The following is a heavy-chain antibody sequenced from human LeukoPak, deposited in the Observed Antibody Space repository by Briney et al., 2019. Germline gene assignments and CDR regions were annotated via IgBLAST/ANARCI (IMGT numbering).Heavy chain of an antibody. CDR3: ARDRSQLWFGEFLFDY. V-gene: IGHV1-18*01. J-gene: IGHJ4*02. Sequence: ASVKVSCKASGYTFTSYGISWVRQAPGQGLEWMGWISAYNGNTNYAQKLQGRVTMTTDTSTSTAYMELRSLRSDDTAVYYCARDRSQLWFGEFLFDYWGQGTLVTVSS. CDR2: ISAYNGNT. D-gene: IGHD3-10*01. CDR1: GYTFTSYG.